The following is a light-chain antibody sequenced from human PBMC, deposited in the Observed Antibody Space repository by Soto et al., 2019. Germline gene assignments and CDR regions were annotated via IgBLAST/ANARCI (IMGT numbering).Light chain of an antibody. CDR2: DAS. Sequence: IVLTQSPGTLSLSPGERATLSCRASQSVSSSYLAWYQQKPGQAPRLLIYDASNRATGIPARFSGSGSGTDFTLTIRSLEPEDFAIYYCQQRANWPLTTFGHGTRLEI. CDR1: QSVSSSY. CDR3: QQRANWPLTT. J-gene: IGKJ5*01. V-gene: IGKV3D-20*02.